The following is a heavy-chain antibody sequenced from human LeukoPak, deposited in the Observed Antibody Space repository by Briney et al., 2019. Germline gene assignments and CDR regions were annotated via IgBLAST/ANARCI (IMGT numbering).Heavy chain of an antibody. J-gene: IGHJ4*02. CDR2: IYYSGST. V-gene: IGHV4-39*07. Sequence: SETLSLTCTVSGGSISSSSYYWGWIRQPPGKGLEWIGSIYYSGSTYYNPSLKSRVTISVDTSKNQISLKLSSVTAADTAVYYCARSPNIDAAPLDYRGQGTLVTVS. CDR1: GGSISSSSYY. D-gene: IGHD2/OR15-2a*01. CDR3: ARSPNIDAAPLDY.